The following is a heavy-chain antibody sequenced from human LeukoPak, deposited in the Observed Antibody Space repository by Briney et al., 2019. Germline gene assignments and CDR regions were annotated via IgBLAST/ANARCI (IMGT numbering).Heavy chain of an antibody. Sequence: PGGSLSLSCAASGFTFSSYSMNWVRQAPGKGLEWGSSISSSRSYIYYADSVKGRFTISRDNAKNSLYMQMNSLTAEDTAVYYCARDLGEWLVPDFDYWGQGTLVTVSS. D-gene: IGHD6-19*01. CDR3: ARDLGEWLVPDFDY. CDR2: ISSSRSYI. V-gene: IGHV3-21*01. CDR1: GFTFSSYS. J-gene: IGHJ4*02.